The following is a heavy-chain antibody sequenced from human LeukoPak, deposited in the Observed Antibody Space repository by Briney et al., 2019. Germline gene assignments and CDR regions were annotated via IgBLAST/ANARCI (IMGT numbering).Heavy chain of an antibody. J-gene: IGHJ5*02. V-gene: IGHV4-39*02. Sequence: KTSETLSLTCTVSGGSISSSSYYWGWIRQPPGKGLEWIGSIYYSGSTYYNPSLKSRVTISVDTSKNHFSLKLSSVTAADTAVYYCARESYHDFWSGYYSGMAPPHHTNWFDPWGQGTLVTVSS. CDR1: GGSISSSSYY. D-gene: IGHD3-3*01. CDR3: ARESYHDFWSGYYSGMAPPHHTNWFDP. CDR2: IYYSGST.